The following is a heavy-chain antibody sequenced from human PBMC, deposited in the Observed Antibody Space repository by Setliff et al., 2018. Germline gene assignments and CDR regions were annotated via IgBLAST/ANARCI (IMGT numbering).Heavy chain of an antibody. CDR2: IHNSGST. CDR3: AREYVVISFVRNTHSHYGMDV. Sequence: PSETLSLTCTVSSGSFSSYSWTWIRQPAGKGLEWIGRIHNSGSTNYNPSLKSRVTISSDTSKNVISLKLNSVTAADTAVYFCAREYVVISFVRNTHSHYGMDVWGQGTTVTVSS. CDR1: SGSFSSYS. J-gene: IGHJ6*02. D-gene: IGHD2-21*01. V-gene: IGHV4-4*07.